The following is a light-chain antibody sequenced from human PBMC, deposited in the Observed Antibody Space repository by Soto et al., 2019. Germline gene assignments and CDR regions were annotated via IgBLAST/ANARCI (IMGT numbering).Light chain of an antibody. J-gene: IGLJ2*01. CDR1: SGHNTYA. V-gene: IGLV4-69*01. CDR2: VNSDGSH. CDR3: QTWGTDVV. Sequence: QLVLTQSPSASASLGASVKLTCTLISGHNTYAVAWHQQQPEKSPRYLMKVNSDGSHIKGDGTPDLFSGSSSGAERYLTISSLQSEDEADYYCQTWGTDVVFGGGTKVTVL.